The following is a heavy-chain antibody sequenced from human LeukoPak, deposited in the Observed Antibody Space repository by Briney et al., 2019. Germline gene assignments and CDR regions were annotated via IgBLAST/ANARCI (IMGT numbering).Heavy chain of an antibody. Sequence: GSVKVSCKASGYTFTSYVISWVRQAPGQGLGWMGWISGYDGNTKYAQKFQGRVTMTTDTFTSTAYMELRNLTSDDTAVFYCARGAQWLVPWGQGTLVTVSS. CDR3: ARGAQWLVP. V-gene: IGHV1-18*01. CDR1: GYTFTSYV. CDR2: ISGYDGNT. D-gene: IGHD6-19*01. J-gene: IGHJ5*02.